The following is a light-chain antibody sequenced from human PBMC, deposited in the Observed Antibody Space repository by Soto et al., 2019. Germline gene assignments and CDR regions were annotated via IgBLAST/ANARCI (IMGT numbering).Light chain of an antibody. CDR3: KSHAGSNTYV. V-gene: IGLV2-8*01. CDR2: EVV. J-gene: IGLJ1*01. CDR1: NNDIGVYDF. Sequence: QSVLTQPPSASGSPGQSVTISCTGTNNDIGVYDFVSWYQHHPGKAPRLIIYEVVQRPSGLPDRFSGSKSGNTASLTVSGLQAADEADYCCKSHAGSNTYVFGSGTKLTVL.